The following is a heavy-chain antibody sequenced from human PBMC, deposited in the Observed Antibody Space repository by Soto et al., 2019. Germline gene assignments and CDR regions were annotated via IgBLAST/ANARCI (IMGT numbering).Heavy chain of an antibody. CDR3: IIYLPEGEIYFFGF. CDR2: IKSKTDGGTA. Sequence: PGGSLRLSCAASGFTFNNAWMSWVRQAPGKGLEWVGRIKSKTDGGTADYAAPVKGRFTISRDDSKNTVYLQMNSLKTEDTAVYYCIIYLPEGEIYFFGFWGQGSQVTVYS. D-gene: IGHD3-16*01. V-gene: IGHV3-15*01. CDR1: GFTFNNAW. J-gene: IGHJ4*02.